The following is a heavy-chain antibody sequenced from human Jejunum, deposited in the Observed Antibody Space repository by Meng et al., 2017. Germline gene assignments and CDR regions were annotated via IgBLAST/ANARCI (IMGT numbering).Heavy chain of an antibody. J-gene: IGHJ4*02. Sequence: QGEFVVSVGVLCRPGWSMRLSCADSGFRVSIYAMHWVRQVPGKGLEWVAVLSYDGTNKNYADSVKGRFTISSDNSKNTLYLEMNSLRGDDTAVYYCAREEGASGWYGSVAYWGQGTLVTVSS. CDR3: AREEGASGWYGSVAY. CDR2: LSYDGTNK. D-gene: IGHD6-19*01. CDR1: GFRVSIYA. V-gene: IGHV3-30*17.